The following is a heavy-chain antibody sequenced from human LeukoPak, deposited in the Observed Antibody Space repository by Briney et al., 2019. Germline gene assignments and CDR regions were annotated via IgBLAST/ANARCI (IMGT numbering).Heavy chain of an antibody. D-gene: IGHD1-26*01. V-gene: IGHV3-30*03. Sequence: GRSLRLSCAASGFTFSSYGMHWVRQAPGKGLEWVAVISYDGSNKYYADSVKGRFTISRDNSKNTLYLQMNSLRAEDTAVYYCARERGAYWGQGTLVTVSS. CDR3: ARERGAY. J-gene: IGHJ4*02. CDR2: ISYDGSNK. CDR1: GFTFSSYG.